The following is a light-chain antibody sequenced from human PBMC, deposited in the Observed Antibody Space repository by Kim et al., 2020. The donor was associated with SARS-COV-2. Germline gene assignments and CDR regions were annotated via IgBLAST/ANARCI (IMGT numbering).Light chain of an antibody. CDR3: QQYYSYPWT. CDR2: AAT. J-gene: IGKJ1*01. V-gene: IGKV1-8*01. Sequence: AIRMTQSPSSFSASTGDRVTITCRASQGISSYLAWYQQKPGKAPKLLIYAATTLQSGVPSRFSGSGSGTDFTLTISCLKSEDFATYYYQQYYSYPWTFGQGTKVDIK. CDR1: QGISSY.